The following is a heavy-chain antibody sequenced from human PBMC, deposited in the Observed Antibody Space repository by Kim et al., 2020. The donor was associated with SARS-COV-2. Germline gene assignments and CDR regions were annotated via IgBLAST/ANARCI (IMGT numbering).Heavy chain of an antibody. J-gene: IGHJ4*02. CDR2: ISGSGGST. D-gene: IGHD3-16*02. V-gene: IGHV3-23*01. CDR1: GFTFSSYA. CDR3: VRLGELSLYVYFDY. Sequence: GGSLRLSCAASGFTFSSYAMSWVRQAPGKGLEWVSAISGSGGSTYYADSVKGRFTISRDNSKNTLYLQMNSLRAEDTAVYYCVRLGELSLYVYFDYWGQGTLVTVSS.